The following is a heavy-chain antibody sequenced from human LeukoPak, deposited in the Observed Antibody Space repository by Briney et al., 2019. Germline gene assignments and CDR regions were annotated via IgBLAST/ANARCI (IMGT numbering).Heavy chain of an antibody. CDR3: ARSPQTYDSSGKDY. D-gene: IGHD3-22*01. CDR2: FDPEDGET. V-gene: IGHV1-24*01. J-gene: IGHJ4*02. Sequence: ASVKVSCKVSGYTLTELSMHWVRQAPGKGLEWMGGFDPEDGETIYAQKFQGRVTMTEDTSTDTAYMELSSLRSEDTAVYYCARSPQTYDSSGKDYWGQGTLVTVSS. CDR1: GYTLTELS.